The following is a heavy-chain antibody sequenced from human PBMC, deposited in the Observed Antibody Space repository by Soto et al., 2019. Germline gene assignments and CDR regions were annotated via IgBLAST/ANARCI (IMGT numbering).Heavy chain of an antibody. CDR2: ISPDGGRT. CDR3: ATRDPGHY. V-gene: IGHV1-46*01. J-gene: IGHJ4*02. Sequence: QVQLVQSGAEVKKPGASGKVSCKASGYTFTTYYMHWVRQAPGQGLEWMGIISPDGGRTSYAQKCQGRVTMTGDASASTVYMELSSVRSEDTAVYYCATRDPGHYWGQGTLVTVSS. CDR1: GYTFTTYY.